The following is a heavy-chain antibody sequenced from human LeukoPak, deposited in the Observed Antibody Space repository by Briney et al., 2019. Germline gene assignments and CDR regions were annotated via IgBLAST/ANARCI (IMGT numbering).Heavy chain of an antibody. D-gene: IGHD3-3*02. J-gene: IGHJ4*02. CDR3: ARDNAHFWSGYCSY. CDR2: ISYDGSNK. Sequence: PGGSLRLSCAASGFTFSSYAMHWVRQAPGKGLEWVAVISYDGSNKYYAGSVKGRFTISRDNSKNTLYLQMNSLRAEDTAVYYCARDNAHFWSGYCSYWGQGTLVTVSS. CDR1: GFTFSSYA. V-gene: IGHV3-30*04.